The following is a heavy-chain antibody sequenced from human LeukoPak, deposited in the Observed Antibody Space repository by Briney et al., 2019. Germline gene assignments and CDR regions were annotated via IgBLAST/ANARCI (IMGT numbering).Heavy chain of an antibody. Sequence: PGGSLRLSCAASGFTFSSYGMHWVRQAPGKGLEWVAVIWYDGSNKYYADSVKGRFTISRDNSKNTLYLQMNSLRAEDTAVYYCAKDQSIAARFGRDLAYYFDYWGQGTLVTVSS. V-gene: IGHV3-33*06. CDR1: GFTFSSYG. D-gene: IGHD6-6*01. CDR2: IWYDGSNK. J-gene: IGHJ4*02. CDR3: AKDQSIAARFGRDLAYYFDY.